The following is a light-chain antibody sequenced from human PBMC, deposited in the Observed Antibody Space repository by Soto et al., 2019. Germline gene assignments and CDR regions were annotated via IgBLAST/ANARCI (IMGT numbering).Light chain of an antibody. CDR2: GAS. CDR3: QKYNSCPWT. Sequence: DIQMTQSPSPLSASVGDRVTITCRASQSVSNYLAWYQQKPGKVPRLLIYGASTLQSGVPARFSGSGSGTDFTLTISSLQPEDVAAYYCQKYNSCPWTFGQGTKVDIK. CDR1: QSVSNY. J-gene: IGKJ1*01. V-gene: IGKV1-27*01.